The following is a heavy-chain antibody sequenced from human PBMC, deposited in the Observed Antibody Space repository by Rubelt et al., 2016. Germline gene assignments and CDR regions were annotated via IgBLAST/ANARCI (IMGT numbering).Heavy chain of an antibody. Sequence: LQLQESGPGLVKPSESLSLTCTVSGGSISSSSYYWGWIRQPPGKGLEWIGSIYYSGSTYYNPSLKSRVTISVDTSKNQFSLKLSSVTAADTAVYYCARYRQFDFDYWGQGTLVTVSS. CDR3: ARYRQFDFDY. D-gene: IGHD3-16*02. V-gene: IGHV4-39*07. CDR1: GGSISSSSYY. CDR2: IYYSGST. J-gene: IGHJ4*02.